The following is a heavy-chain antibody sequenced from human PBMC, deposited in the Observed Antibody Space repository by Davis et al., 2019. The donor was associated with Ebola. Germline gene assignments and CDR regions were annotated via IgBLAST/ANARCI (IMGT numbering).Heavy chain of an antibody. D-gene: IGHD4/OR15-4a*01. CDR3: ARWGAIDAFDI. CDR2: IDPSDSHT. CDR1: GYSFTSYW. J-gene: IGHJ3*02. V-gene: IGHV5-10-1*01. Sequence: GESLKISCKGSGYSFTSYWISWVRQMPGKGLEWMGRIDPSDSHTNYSPSFQGHVSISADKSISTAYLQWSSLKASDTAMYYCARWGAIDAFDIWGQGTMVTVSS.